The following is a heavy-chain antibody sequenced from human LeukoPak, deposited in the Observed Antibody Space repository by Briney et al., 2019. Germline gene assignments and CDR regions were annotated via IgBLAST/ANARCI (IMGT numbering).Heavy chain of an antibody. Sequence: PGGSLRLSCAASGFPFSDHEMHWVRQAPGKGLEWVSYISSSGSDKYYPDSVKGRFTISRDNAKNSLYLQMNSLRAEDTAVYYCARRTHGAFPIWGEGTKVTVSS. CDR1: GFPFSDHE. CDR3: ARRTHGAFPI. V-gene: IGHV3-48*03. CDR2: ISSSGSDK. D-gene: IGHD5-24*01. J-gene: IGHJ3*02.